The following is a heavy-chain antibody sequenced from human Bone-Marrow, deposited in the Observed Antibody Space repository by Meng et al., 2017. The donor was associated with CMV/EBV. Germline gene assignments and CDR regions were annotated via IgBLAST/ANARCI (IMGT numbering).Heavy chain of an antibody. CDR2: ISAYNDNT. CDR1: GGTFSSYA. Sequence: ASVKVSCKASGGTFSSYAISWVRQAPGQGLEWMGWISAYNDNTNYAQKLQGRVTMTTDTSTSTAYLELRSLRSDDTAVYYCARDVGWELLRWVLDYWGQGTLVTVSS. CDR3: ARDVGWELLRWVLDY. D-gene: IGHD1-26*01. J-gene: IGHJ4*02. V-gene: IGHV1-18*01.